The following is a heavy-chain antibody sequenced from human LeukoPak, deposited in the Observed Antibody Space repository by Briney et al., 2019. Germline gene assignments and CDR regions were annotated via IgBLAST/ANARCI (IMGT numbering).Heavy chain of an antibody. Sequence: ASVKVSCKASRYTFTGYYVHWVRQAPGQGLEWMGIINPSGGSTSYAQKFQGRVTMTRDTSTSTVYIELSSLRSEDTAVYYCARGAFGFDYYYGMDVWGQGTTVTVSS. V-gene: IGHV1-46*01. CDR3: ARGAFGFDYYYGMDV. J-gene: IGHJ6*02. CDR2: INPSGGST. D-gene: IGHD3-16*01. CDR1: RYTFTGYY.